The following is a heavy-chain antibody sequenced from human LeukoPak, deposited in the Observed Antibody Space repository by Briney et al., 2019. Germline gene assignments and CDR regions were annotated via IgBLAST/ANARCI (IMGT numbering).Heavy chain of an antibody. V-gene: IGHV4-59*08. J-gene: IGHJ4*02. CDR2: IYYSGST. Sequence: PSEALSLTCTVSGVSISRYYWSWNRQPPGKGLEWIGNIYYSGSTKYNPSLKSRVTISVDTSKNHFSLKLSSVTAADTAVYYCARHGNYYDSSGYNYYFDYWGQGTLGTVSS. CDR1: GVSISRYY. D-gene: IGHD3-22*01. CDR3: ARHGNYYDSSGYNYYFDY.